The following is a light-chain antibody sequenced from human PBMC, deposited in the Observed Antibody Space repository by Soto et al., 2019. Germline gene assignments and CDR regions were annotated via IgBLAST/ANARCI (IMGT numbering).Light chain of an antibody. CDR2: EVS. J-gene: IGLJ1*01. CDR1: SSDVGGYNY. Sequence: QSALTQPASVSGSPGQSITISCTGTSSDVGGYNYVSWYQQHPGKAPKLMIYEVSNRPSGVSNRYSGSKFGNTASLTISGLQAEDEGDYYCCSYAGSSTLVFGTGTKLTVL. CDR3: CSYAGSSTLV. V-gene: IGLV2-23*02.